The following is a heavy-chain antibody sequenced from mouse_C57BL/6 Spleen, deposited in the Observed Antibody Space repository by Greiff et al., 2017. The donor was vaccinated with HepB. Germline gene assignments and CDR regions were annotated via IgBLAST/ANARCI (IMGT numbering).Heavy chain of an antibody. Sequence: QVQLQQPGAELVKPGASVKLSCKASGYTFTSYWMHWVKQRPGQGLEWIGMIHPNSGSTNYNEKFKSKATLTVDKSSSTAYMQLSSLTSEDSAVYYCARFAGSYDFDYWGQGTTLTVSS. V-gene: IGHV1-64*01. CDR2: IHPNSGST. CDR1: GYTFTSYW. J-gene: IGHJ2*01. CDR3: ARFAGSYDFDY. D-gene: IGHD3-1*01.